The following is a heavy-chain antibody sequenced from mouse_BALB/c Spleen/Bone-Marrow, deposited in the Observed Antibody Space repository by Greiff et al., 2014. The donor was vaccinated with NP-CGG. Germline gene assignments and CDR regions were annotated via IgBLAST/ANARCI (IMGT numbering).Heavy chain of an antibody. CDR2: ISSGSSTI. D-gene: IGHD3-3*01. CDR1: GFTFSSFG. Sequence: DVQLVESGGGLVQPGGSRKLSCAASGFTFSSFGMHWVRQAPEKGLEWVAYISSGSSTIYYADTMKGRFTISRDNPKNTLFLQMTSLRSEDTAMYYCTRSGTLGAMDYWGQGTSVIVSS. J-gene: IGHJ4*01. V-gene: IGHV5-17*02. CDR3: TRSGTLGAMDY.